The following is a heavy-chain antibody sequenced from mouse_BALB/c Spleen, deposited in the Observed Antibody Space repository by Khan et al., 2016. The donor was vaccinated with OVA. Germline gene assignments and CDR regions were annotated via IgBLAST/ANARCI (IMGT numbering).Heavy chain of an antibody. CDR3: ARHRFTTPTAWFAY. CDR1: GFTFSSYG. D-gene: IGHD1-2*01. CDR2: ISNGGSYT. V-gene: IGHV5-6*01. J-gene: IGHJ3*01. Sequence: VQLKESGGGLVKPGGSLKLSCAASGFTFSSYGMSWLRQTPDKRLEWVATISNGGSYTYYPDSVKGRLTISRDNAKNTLYLQMSSLKSEDTAMYYCARHRFTTPTAWFAYWGQGTLVTVSA.